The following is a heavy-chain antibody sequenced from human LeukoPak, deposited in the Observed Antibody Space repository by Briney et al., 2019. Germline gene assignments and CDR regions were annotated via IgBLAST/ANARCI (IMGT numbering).Heavy chain of an antibody. Sequence: PSETLSLTCAVSGGSISSGGYSWSWIRQPPGKGLEWIGYIYHSGSTYYNPSLKSRVTISVDRSKNQFSLKLSSVTAADTAVYYCARSGSYKTFDYWGQGTLVTVSS. J-gene: IGHJ4*02. CDR2: IYHSGST. V-gene: IGHV4-30-2*01. CDR1: GGSISSGGYS. CDR3: ARSGSYKTFDY. D-gene: IGHD3-10*01.